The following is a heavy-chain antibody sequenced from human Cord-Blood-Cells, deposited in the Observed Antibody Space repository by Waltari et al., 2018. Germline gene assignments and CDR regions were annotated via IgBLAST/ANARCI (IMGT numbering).Heavy chain of an antibody. CDR3: AVQLWLNGFDY. J-gene: IGHJ4*02. D-gene: IGHD5-18*01. CDR2: ISSSGSTI. V-gene: IGHV3-11*04. CDR1: GFTFSDYY. Sequence: QVQLVESGGGLVKPGGSLRLSCAASGFTFSDYYMSWIRQAPGKGLEWFSYISSSGSTIYYADTVKGRFTISRDNSKNTLYLQMNSLRAEDTAVYYCAVQLWLNGFDYWGQGTLVTVSS.